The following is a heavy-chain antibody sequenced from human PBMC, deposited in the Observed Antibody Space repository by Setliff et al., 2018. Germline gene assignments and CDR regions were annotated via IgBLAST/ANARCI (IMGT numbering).Heavy chain of an antibody. Sequence: PSETLSLTCTVSGDSISSGDYFWSWIRQPPGKGLEWIGEIIHSGSTNYNPSLKSRVTISMDTSKNQFSLKVSSVTAADTAVYYCARSFSRREKFLLDYWGQGALVTVSS. V-gene: IGHV4-30-4*08. CDR2: IIHSGST. J-gene: IGHJ4*02. CDR1: GDSISSGDYF. CDR3: ARSFSRREKFLLDY.